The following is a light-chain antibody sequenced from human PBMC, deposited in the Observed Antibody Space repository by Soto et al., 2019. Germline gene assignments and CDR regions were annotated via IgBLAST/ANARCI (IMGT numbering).Light chain of an antibody. V-gene: IGLV2-14*01. J-gene: IGLJ1*01. Sequence: QSVLTQPASVSGSPGQSITISCTGTSSDVGGSNYVSWYQQHPGKAPKLMIHEVSNRPSGVSNRFSGSKSGNTAFLTISGLQAEDEADYYRSSYTSSSTLEGVFGTGTKVTVL. CDR3: SSYTSSSTLEGV. CDR1: SSDVGGSNY. CDR2: EVS.